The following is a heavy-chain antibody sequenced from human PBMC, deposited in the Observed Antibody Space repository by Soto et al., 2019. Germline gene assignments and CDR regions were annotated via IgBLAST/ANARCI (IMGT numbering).Heavy chain of an antibody. CDR3: ARYYDILTGYNIGFDY. J-gene: IGHJ4*02. CDR1: GGSICSGDYY. CDR2: IYYSGST. D-gene: IGHD3-9*01. V-gene: IGHV4-30-4*01. Sequence: SETLSLTCTVSGGSICSGDYYWSWIRQPPGKGLEWIGYIYYSGSTYYNPSLKSRVTISVDTSKNQFSLKLSSVTAADTAVYYCARYYDILTGYNIGFDYWGQGTLVTVSS.